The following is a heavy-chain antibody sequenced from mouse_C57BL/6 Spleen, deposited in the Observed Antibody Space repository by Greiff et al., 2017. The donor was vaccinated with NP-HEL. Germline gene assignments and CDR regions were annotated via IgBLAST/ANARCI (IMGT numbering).Heavy chain of an antibody. CDR2: IYPGDGDT. J-gene: IGHJ2*01. CDR1: GYAFSSSW. V-gene: IGHV1-82*01. Sequence: VKLQESGPELVKPGASVKISCKASGYAFSSSWMNWVKQRPGKGLEWIGRIYPGDGDTNYNGKFKGKATLTADKSSSTAYMQLSSLTSEDSAVYCCARGELLLRGSFDYWGQGTTLTVSS. CDR3: ARGELLLRGSFDY. D-gene: IGHD1-1*01.